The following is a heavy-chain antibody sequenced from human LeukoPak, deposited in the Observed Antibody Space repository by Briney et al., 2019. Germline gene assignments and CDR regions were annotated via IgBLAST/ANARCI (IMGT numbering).Heavy chain of an antibody. J-gene: IGHJ4*02. CDR3: VLDSSSSGY. CDR2: IYYSGST. Sequence: SETLSLTCTVSGGSTSSYYWSWIRQPPGKGLEWIGYIYYSGSTNYNPSLKSRVTISVDTSKNQFSLKLSSVTAADTAVYYCVLDSSSSGYWGQGTLVTVSS. V-gene: IGHV4-59*08. CDR1: GGSTSSYY. D-gene: IGHD6-6*01.